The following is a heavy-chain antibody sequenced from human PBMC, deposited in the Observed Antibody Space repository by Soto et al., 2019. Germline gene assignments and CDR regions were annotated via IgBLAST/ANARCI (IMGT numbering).Heavy chain of an antibody. Sequence: QVRLVQSGAEVKKPGASVKVSCKASGYSFTRYYMHWVRQAPGQGLEWMGIINPSSGSTNYAQKFQGRVTMTRDMSTNTVYMEMSSLRSEDTAVYYCARDRVYGAHYYYGMDVWGQGTTVTVSS. J-gene: IGHJ6*02. V-gene: IGHV1-46*01. CDR1: GYSFTRYY. D-gene: IGHD4-17*01. CDR3: ARDRVYGAHYYYGMDV. CDR2: INPSSGST.